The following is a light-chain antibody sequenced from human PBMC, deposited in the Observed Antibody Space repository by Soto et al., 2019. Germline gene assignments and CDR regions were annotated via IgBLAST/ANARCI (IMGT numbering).Light chain of an antibody. J-gene: IGKJ5*01. CDR2: GAS. CDR3: QQRSNWIT. Sequence: EILLTQSPATLSLSPGERATLSCRASQSVSSTYLAWYQHKPGKAPRLLIYGASGRATGIPDRLSGSGSGTDFTLTIRSLEPEDFAVYYCQQRSNWITFGQGTRLEIK. CDR1: QSVSSTY. V-gene: IGKV3D-20*02.